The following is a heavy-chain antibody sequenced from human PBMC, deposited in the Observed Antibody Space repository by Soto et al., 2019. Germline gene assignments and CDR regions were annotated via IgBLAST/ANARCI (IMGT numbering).Heavy chain of an antibody. CDR1: GYAFTTYG. Sequence: QVHLVQSGAEVKKPGASVKVSCQASGYAFTTYGITWVRQAPGQGLEWMGWISAHNGNTNYAQKLQVRVTVTRDTSTSTAYMELRSLRYDDTSVYYCARGRYWDYWGQGALVTVSS. V-gene: IGHV1-18*01. D-gene: IGHD2-8*02. CDR2: ISAHNGNT. J-gene: IGHJ4*02. CDR3: ARGRYWDY.